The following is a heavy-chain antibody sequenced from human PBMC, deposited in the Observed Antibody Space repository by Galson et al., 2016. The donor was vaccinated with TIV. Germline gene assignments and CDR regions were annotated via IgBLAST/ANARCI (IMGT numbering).Heavy chain of an antibody. D-gene: IGHD5-12*01. V-gene: IGHV4-59*12. CDR1: GGSINTYY. CDR3: AREAVEIVPVDFYYYYIDV. J-gene: IGHJ6*03. Sequence: SETLSLTCTVSGGSINTYYWAWIRQPPGKGLQWIGNIYYTGGTYYNPSLKSRVTISVDTSKNNFSLRLSSVTAADTAMYYCAREAVEIVPVDFYYYYIDVWGKGTTVTVSS. CDR2: IYYTGGT.